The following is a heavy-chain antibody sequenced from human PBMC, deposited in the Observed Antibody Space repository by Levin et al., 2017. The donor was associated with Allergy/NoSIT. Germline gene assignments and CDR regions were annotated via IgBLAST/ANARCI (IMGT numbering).Heavy chain of an antibody. J-gene: IGHJ6*02. CDR2: ITHSGST. V-gene: IGHV4-34*01. D-gene: IGHD3-9*01. CDR3: ARVRVILTGYYRGSQASYYYGMDV. Sequence: SSETLSLTCAVYGGSFSDYNWSWIRQPPGKGLQWIGEITHSGSTTYTPSLKSRVTILVDTSKNEISLRLSSATAADTAVYYCARVRVILTGYYRGSQASYYYGMDVWGQGTTVTVSS. CDR1: GGSFSDYN.